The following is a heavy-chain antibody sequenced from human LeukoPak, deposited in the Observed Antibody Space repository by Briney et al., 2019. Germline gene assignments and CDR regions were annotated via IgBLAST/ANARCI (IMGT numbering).Heavy chain of an antibody. Sequence: GESLKISCKGSGYSFTSYWISWVRQMPGKGLEWMGRIDPSDSYTNYSPSFQGHVTISADKSISTAYLQWSSLKASDTAMYYCARHFSQQLSYYYYGMDVWGQGTTVTVSS. D-gene: IGHD6-13*01. J-gene: IGHJ6*02. CDR2: IDPSDSYT. CDR3: ARHFSQQLSYYYYGMDV. V-gene: IGHV5-10-1*01. CDR1: GYSFTSYW.